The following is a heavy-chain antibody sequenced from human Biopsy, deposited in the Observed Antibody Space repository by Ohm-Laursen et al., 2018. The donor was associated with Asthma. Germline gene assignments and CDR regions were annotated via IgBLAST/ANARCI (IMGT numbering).Heavy chain of an antibody. CDR3: ARTYYDCLTGQVNDAFDI. D-gene: IGHD3-9*01. J-gene: IGHJ3*02. CDR2: INAGNGNT. CDR1: GYTFISYA. V-gene: IGHV1-3*01. Sequence: SVKVSCKASGYTFISYAIHWVRQAPGQRLEWMGWINAGNGNTKYSQKFQGRVTITRDTSASTAYMELSSLRSEDTAVYYCARTYYDCLTGQVNDAFDIWGQGTLVTVSS.